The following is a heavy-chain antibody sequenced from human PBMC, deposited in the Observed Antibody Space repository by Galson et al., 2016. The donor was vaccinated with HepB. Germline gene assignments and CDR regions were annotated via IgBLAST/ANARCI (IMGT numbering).Heavy chain of an antibody. CDR1: GFTFSTYT. Sequence: SLRLSCAASGFTFSTYTMNWVRQAPGKGLEWVSYISSTSTYIDYADSVKGRFTISRENAKNSLYLQMNSLRAEETAVYYCARDRSRFSSGYYTGARDVFAIWGQGTVVTVSS. J-gene: IGHJ3*02. D-gene: IGHD3-3*01. V-gene: IGHV3-21*01. CDR2: ISSTSTYI. CDR3: ARDRSRFSSGYYTGARDVFAI.